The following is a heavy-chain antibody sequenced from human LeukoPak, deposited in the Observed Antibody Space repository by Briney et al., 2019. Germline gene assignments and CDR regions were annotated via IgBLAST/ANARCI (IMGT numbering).Heavy chain of an antibody. CDR2: ISGSGGST. D-gene: IGHD5-18*01. J-gene: IGHJ4*02. Sequence: GGSLRLSCAASGFTFSSYAMSWVRQAPGKGLEWVSAISGSGGSTYYADSVKGRFTISRDNSKDTLYLQMNSLRAKDTAVYYCAKVDTAMVVDYWGQGTLVTVSS. V-gene: IGHV3-23*01. CDR1: GFTFSSYA. CDR3: AKVDTAMVVDY.